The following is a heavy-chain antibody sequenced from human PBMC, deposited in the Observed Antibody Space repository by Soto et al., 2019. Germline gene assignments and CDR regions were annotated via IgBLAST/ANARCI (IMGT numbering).Heavy chain of an antibody. CDR2: INYSGST. CDR3: ARPVNYDYYYMDV. V-gene: IGHV4-39*01. Sequence: QLQLQESGPGLVKPSETLSLTCTVSGGSISSSTSYWGWIRQPPGKGLEWIGSINYSGSTYYSPSLKIRDTISADTSKNHISLKLSSVTAADTAVYYCARPVNYDYYYMDVWGKGTMFTVSS. CDR1: GGSISSSTSY. J-gene: IGHJ6*03.